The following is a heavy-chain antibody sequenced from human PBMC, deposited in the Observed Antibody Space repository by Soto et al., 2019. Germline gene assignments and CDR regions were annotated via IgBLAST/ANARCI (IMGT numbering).Heavy chain of an antibody. CDR2: ISYDGTYK. V-gene: IGHV3-30*14. Sequence: PGGSLRLSCAASGFTFNNFAMHWVRQAPGKGLEWVAFISYDGTYKYYADSVGGRFTVYRDNSKSTLFLQMNSLKFEDTAVYVCANEVDVAFSSLQYGMDVWGQGTTVTVSS. CDR3: ANEVDVAFSSLQYGMDV. J-gene: IGHJ6*02. CDR1: GFTFNNFA. D-gene: IGHD5-12*01.